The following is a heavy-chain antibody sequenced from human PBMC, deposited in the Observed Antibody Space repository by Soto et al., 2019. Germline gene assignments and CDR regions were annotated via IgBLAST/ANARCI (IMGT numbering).Heavy chain of an antibody. CDR2: ISYDGSNK. J-gene: IGHJ4*02. D-gene: IGHD1-1*01. CDR3: ARVFRSDGYGGCWYNGCFDD. Sequence: GGSLRLSCATSGFTFSSYGMHWVRQAPGKGLEWVAVISYDGSNKYYADSVKGRFTISRDNSKNTLYLQMNSLRAEDTAVYYCARVFRSDGYGGCWYNGCFDDWGQGALVTVSS. V-gene: IGHV3-30*03. CDR1: GFTFSSYG.